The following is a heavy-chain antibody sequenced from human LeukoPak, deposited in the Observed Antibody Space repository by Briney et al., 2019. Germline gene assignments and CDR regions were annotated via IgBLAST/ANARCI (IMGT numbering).Heavy chain of an antibody. CDR2: ISGGSGST. CDR1: GFTFSSCG. V-gene: IGHV3-23*01. Sequence: GGSLRLSYAGSGFTFSSCGMSWVRQAPGKGLAWISTISGGSGSTYCADSVKGRFTISRDNSKNTLYLQMNSLRDEDTAVYYCAKHRFESGGYHSTDWGQGTLVTAFS. J-gene: IGHJ4*02. CDR3: AKHRFESGGYHSTD. D-gene: IGHD3-22*01.